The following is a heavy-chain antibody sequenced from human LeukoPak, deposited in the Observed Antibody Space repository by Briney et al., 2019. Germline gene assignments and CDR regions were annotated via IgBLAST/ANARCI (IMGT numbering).Heavy chain of an antibody. D-gene: IGHD2-21*02. Sequence: GGSLRLSCTASGFTFTDFVMQWVRQVPGKSLEWVALISGDGGTTDYASSVEGRFTISRDNTQKSLFLEMTNLGTEDTALYYCAKRGLGDQGIFAGRGSPYYYYYLDVRGKGTTVIVSS. V-gene: IGHV3-43*02. CDR3: AKRGLGDQGIFAGRGSPYYYYYLDV. J-gene: IGHJ6*03. CDR1: GFTFTDFV. CDR2: ISGDGGTT.